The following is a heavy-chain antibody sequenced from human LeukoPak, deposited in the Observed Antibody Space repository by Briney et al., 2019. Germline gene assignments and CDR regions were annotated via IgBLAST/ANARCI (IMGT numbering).Heavy chain of an antibody. V-gene: IGHV4-59*08. J-gene: IGHJ4*02. CDR1: GGSISSYY. D-gene: IGHD3-9*01. Sequence: SETLSLTCTGSGGSISSYYWSWVRQPPGKGLEWIGYIYYSGSTNYNPSLRSRATISLDTSKNQLSLKLSSVTAADTAVYYCARMGIRLFDWLPTYYFDYWGQGTLVTVSS. CDR2: IYYSGST. CDR3: ARMGIRLFDWLPTYYFDY.